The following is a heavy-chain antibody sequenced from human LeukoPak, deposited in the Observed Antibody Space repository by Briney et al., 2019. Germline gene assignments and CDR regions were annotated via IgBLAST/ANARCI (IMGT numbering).Heavy chain of an antibody. V-gene: IGHV3-43*02. CDR3: AKESGKYDY. CDR2: ISADGGST. J-gene: IGHJ4*02. Sequence: GGSLRLSCVASGLNFDDSDMHWVRQAPGKGLEWVSLISADGGSTFSADSVKGRFSISRDNSKNSLYLQMNSLRSEDTAMYYCAKESGKYDYWGQGALVAVSS. CDR1: GLNFDDSD.